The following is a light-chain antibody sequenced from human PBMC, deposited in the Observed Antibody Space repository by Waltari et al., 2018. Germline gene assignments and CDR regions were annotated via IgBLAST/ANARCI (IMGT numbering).Light chain of an antibody. CDR2: GNN. CDR3: SSWDGSLSGLV. J-gene: IGLJ2*01. CDR1: GTTIGPNT. Sequence: QSVLTQPPSASATAGQRATISCSGSGTTIGPNTVNCYQQVPGTAPKLVIYGNNQRPPGVPDRISGSKSGTSGSLAISGLRSEDEADYYCSSWDGSLSGLVFGGGTRLTVL. V-gene: IGLV1-44*01.